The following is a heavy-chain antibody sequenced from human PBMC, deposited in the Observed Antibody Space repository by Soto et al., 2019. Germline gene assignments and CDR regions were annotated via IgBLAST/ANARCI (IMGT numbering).Heavy chain of an antibody. CDR3: ARHIGLYAYGEAY. CDR2: VYSSGTT. J-gene: IGHJ4*02. D-gene: IGHD3-10*01. Sequence: SETLSLTCSVSGGSIKSYWWSWIRQPAGKGLEWIGRVYSSGTTDYNPSLNSRATLSVETSKNQFSLKLSSVTAADTAVYYCARHIGLYAYGEAYWGQGIQVTVSS. CDR1: GGSIKSYW. V-gene: IGHV4-4*07.